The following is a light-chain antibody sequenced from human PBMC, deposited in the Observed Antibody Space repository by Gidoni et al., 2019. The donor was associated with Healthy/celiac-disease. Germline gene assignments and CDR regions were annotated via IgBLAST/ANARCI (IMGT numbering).Light chain of an antibody. CDR3: QQSYSTPWT. CDR1: QSISSY. V-gene: IGKV1-39*01. J-gene: IGKJ1*01. Sequence: DSQMTQSPSSLSASVGDRVTITCRASQSISSYLNWYQQKPGKAPKLLIYAASSLQSGVPSRFSGSGSGTDFTLTISSLQPEDFATYYCQQSYSTPWTFXHXTKVEIK. CDR2: AAS.